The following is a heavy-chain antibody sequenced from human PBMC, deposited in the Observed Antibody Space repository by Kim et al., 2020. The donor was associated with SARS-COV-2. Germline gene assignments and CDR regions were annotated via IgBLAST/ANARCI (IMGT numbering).Heavy chain of an antibody. J-gene: IGHJ4*02. CDR3: AKDKGVWHGSVYGSGSYFDY. CDR1: GFTFSSYA. V-gene: IGHV3-23*01. D-gene: IGHD3-10*01. CDR2: ISGSGGST. Sequence: GGSLRLSCAASGFTFSSYAMSWVRQAPGKGLEWVSAISGSGGSTYYADSVKGRFTISRDNSKNTLYLQMNSLRAEDTAVYYCAKDKGVWHGSVYGSGSYFDYWGQGTLVTVSS.